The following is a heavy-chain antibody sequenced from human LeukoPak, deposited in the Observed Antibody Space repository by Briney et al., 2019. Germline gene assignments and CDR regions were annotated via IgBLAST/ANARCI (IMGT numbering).Heavy chain of an antibody. CDR1: GFIFSSYG. Sequence: GSLRLSCAASGFIFSSYGMHWVRQAPGKGLEWVAFIRYDGSNKYYADSVKGRFTISRDNSKNTLYLQMNSLRAEDTAVYYCAKGSGAWVAVAEWFDPWGQGTLVTVSS. CDR3: AKGSGAWVAVAEWFDP. D-gene: IGHD6-19*01. CDR2: IRYDGSNK. J-gene: IGHJ5*02. V-gene: IGHV3-30*02.